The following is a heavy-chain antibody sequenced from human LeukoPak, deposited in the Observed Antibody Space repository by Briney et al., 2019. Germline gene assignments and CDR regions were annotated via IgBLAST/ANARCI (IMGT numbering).Heavy chain of an antibody. Sequence: ASVTVSCTASGLTFSGYGITWVRQPPGQGLEWMGGISGYNSNAKYAQKNQDRATLTIDTKTHTTYMQLRGPTSDDAADYCWTRRRTSRGYHFDSWGQGTLVTVSS. CDR3: TRRRTSRGYHFDS. D-gene: IGHD3-22*01. J-gene: IGHJ4*02. CDR2: ISGYNSNA. CDR1: GLTFSGYG. V-gene: IGHV1-18*01.